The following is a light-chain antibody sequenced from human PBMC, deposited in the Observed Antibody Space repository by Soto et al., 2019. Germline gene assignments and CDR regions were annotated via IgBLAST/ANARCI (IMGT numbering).Light chain of an antibody. J-gene: IGKJ1*01. Sequence: EIVMTQSPATLSVSPGERATLSCRASQSVSSNLAWYQQKPGQAPRLLIYGASTRATGIPARFSGSGSGTDFTLTISSLQSEDFAVYYCQQYNNWTLTFGQGTKVEIK. CDR1: QSVSSN. CDR2: GAS. CDR3: QQYNNWTLT. V-gene: IGKV3-15*01.